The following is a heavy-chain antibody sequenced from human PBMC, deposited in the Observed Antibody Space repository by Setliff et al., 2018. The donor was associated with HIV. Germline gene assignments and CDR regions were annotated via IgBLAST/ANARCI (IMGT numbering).Heavy chain of an antibody. CDR2: ISQNGDT. CDR1: GGSFSGHY. CDR3: ARLDCSSSSGFVDY. J-gene: IGHJ4*02. D-gene: IGHD2-2*01. Sequence: SETLSHTCGVSGGSFSGHYWSWIRQTPGKGLEWIGEISQNGDTNYNPSLKSLVTISVDTSKNQFSLKLSSVTAADTAVYYCARLDCSSSSGFVDYWGQGTLVTVSS. V-gene: IGHV4-34*01.